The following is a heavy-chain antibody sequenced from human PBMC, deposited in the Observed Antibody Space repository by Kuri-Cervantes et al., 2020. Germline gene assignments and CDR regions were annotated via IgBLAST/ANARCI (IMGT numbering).Heavy chain of an antibody. D-gene: IGHD2-21*01. CDR1: GFTFSSYA. J-gene: IGHJ3*02. Sequence: GGSLRLSCAASGFTFSSYAMHWVRQAPGKGLEWVAVISYDGSNKYYADSVKGRFTISRDNSKNTLYLQMNSLRAEDTAVYYCARERLWGDAFDIWGQGTMVTVSS. V-gene: IGHV3-30-3*01. CDR2: ISYDGSNK. CDR3: ARERLWGDAFDI.